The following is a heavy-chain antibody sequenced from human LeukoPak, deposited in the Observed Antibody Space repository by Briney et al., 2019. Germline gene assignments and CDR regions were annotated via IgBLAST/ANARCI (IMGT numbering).Heavy chain of an antibody. CDR1: GYTFTSYG. V-gene: IGHV1-18*01. Sequence: ASVKVSCKASGYTFTSYGISWVRQAPGQGLEWMGWISAYNGNTNYAQKLQGRVTMTTDTSTCTAYMELRSLRSDDTAVYYCAATRPYSSSWYFDYWGQGTLVTVSS. CDR2: ISAYNGNT. J-gene: IGHJ4*02. D-gene: IGHD6-13*01. CDR3: AATRPYSSSWYFDY.